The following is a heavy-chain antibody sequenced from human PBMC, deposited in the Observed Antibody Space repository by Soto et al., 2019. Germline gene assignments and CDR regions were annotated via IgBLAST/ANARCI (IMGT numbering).Heavy chain of an antibody. CDR3: AKHLIGGRLQSTFDL. D-gene: IGHD3-22*01. Sequence: GGSLRLSCAVSGFSFGTYTVNWVRQAPGMRLEWVSGLSDSVGTTHYAYSVKGRFTISRDKSKNTLYLQMNNLRAEDTAVYYCAKHLIGGRLQSTFDLWGQGTQVTVSS. CDR1: GFSFGTYT. CDR2: LSDSVGTT. J-gene: IGHJ4*02. V-gene: IGHV3-23*01.